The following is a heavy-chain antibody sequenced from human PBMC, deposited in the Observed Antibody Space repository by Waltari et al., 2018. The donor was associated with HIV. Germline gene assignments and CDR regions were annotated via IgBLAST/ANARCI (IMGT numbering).Heavy chain of an antibody. Sequence: VELLESGGGLEQPGGSLRLSCAASGFTFNHYAMAWVRQAPGKGLEWVSLITDTGESTYYADSVKGRFTISRDNAKKTVYLHMNGLRAEDTAVYYCAKKFGHYDLLTAFDYWGQGTLVIVSS. V-gene: IGHV3-23*01. D-gene: IGHD3-9*01. CDR2: ITDTGEST. CDR3: AKKFGHYDLLTAFDY. CDR1: GFTFNHYA. J-gene: IGHJ4*02.